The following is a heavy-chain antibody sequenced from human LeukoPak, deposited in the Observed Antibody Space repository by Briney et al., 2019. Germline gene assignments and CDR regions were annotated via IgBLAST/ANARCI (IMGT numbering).Heavy chain of an antibody. CDR3: ARGVRQWLAHGVDY. CDR2: INHSGST. J-gene: IGHJ4*02. V-gene: IGHV4-34*01. Sequence: SETLSLTRAVYGGSFSGYYWSWIRQPPGKGLEWIGEINHSGSTNYNPSLKGRVTISVDTSKNQFSLKLSSVTAADTAVYYCARGVRQWLAHGVDYWGQGTLVTVSS. D-gene: IGHD6-19*01. CDR1: GGSFSGYY.